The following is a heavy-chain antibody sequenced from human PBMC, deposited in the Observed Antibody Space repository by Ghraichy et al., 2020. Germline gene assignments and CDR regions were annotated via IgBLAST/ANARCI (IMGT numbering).Heavy chain of an antibody. CDR2: IYYSGST. CDR3: ARGADDSRFDY. Sequence: SETLSLTCTVSGGSISSYYWSWIRQPPGKGLEWIGYIYYSGSTNYNPSLKSRVTISVDTSKNQFSLKLSSVTAADTAVYYCARGADDSRFDYWGQGTLVTVSS. CDR1: GGSISSYY. V-gene: IGHV4-59*01. D-gene: IGHD1-1*01. J-gene: IGHJ4*02.